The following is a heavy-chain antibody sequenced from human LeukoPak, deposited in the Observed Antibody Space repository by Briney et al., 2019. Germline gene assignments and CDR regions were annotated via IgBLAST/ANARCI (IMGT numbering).Heavy chain of an antibody. CDR3: ARGGSNYVRPYFDY. Sequence: GASVKVSCKASGYTFTSYGISWVRQAPGQGLEWMGWISAYNGNTNYAQKLQGRVTMTTDTSTSTTYMELRSLRSDDTPVYYCARGGSNYVRPYFDYWGQGTLVTVSS. CDR2: ISAYNGNT. V-gene: IGHV1-18*01. CDR1: GYTFTSYG. D-gene: IGHD4-11*01. J-gene: IGHJ4*02.